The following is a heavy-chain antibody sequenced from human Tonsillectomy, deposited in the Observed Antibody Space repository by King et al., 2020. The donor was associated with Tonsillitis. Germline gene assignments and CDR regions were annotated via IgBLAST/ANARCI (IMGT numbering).Heavy chain of an antibody. CDR3: ARDDYGDLYFDY. CDR2: ISGSGGST. Sequence: VQLVESGGGLVQPGGSLRLSCAAPGFTFSSYAMSWVRQAPGKGLEWVSAISGSGGSTYYADSVKGRFTISRDNSKNTLYLQMNSLRAEDTAVYYCARDDYGDLYFDYWGQGTLVTVSS. D-gene: IGHD4-17*01. J-gene: IGHJ4*02. V-gene: IGHV3-23*04. CDR1: GFTFSSYA.